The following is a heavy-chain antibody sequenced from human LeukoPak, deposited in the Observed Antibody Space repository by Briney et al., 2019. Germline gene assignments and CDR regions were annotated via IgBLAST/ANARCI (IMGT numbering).Heavy chain of an antibody. CDR3: ARLGYNSKGSFDY. D-gene: IGHD6-13*01. J-gene: IGHJ4*02. CDR2: IYPGDSDT. CDR1: YW. Sequence: YWSWIRQHPGKGLEWMGIIYPGDSDTRYSPSFQGQVTISADKSISTAYLQWSSLKASDTSMYYCARLGYNSKGSFDYWGQGTLVTVSS. V-gene: IGHV5-51*01.